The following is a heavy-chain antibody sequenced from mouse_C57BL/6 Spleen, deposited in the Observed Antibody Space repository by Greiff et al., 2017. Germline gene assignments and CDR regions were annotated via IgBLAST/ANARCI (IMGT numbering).Heavy chain of an antibody. J-gene: IGHJ4*01. CDR2: IYPGDGDT. CDR1: GYAFSSSW. CDR3: ARSGYDFYYAMDY. D-gene: IGHD2-4*01. Sequence: QVQLQQSGPELVKPGASVTISCKASGYAFSSSWMNWVKQRPGKGLVWIGRIYPGDGDTNYNGKFKGKATLTADKSSSTAYMQLSSLTSEDSAVYFCARSGYDFYYAMDYWGQGTSVTVSS. V-gene: IGHV1-82*01.